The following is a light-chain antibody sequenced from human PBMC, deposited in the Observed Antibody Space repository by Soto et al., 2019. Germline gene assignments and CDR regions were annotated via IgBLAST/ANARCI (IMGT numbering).Light chain of an antibody. Sequence: DIQMTQSPSSLSASVGDRVTITCQASQDIAKYLNWYQQKPGKAPKLLIYDASNLKAGVPSRFSGSGSGTFFTFTISSLRPEDIATYYCQQYDNLLTFGGGTKVQI. CDR3: QQYDNLLT. J-gene: IGKJ4*01. CDR1: QDIAKY. V-gene: IGKV1-33*01. CDR2: DAS.